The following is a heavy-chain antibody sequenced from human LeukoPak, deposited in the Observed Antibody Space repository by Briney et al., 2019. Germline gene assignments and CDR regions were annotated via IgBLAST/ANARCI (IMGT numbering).Heavy chain of an antibody. CDR3: ARAIVVVPAATNYYYYGMDV. Sequence: PSETLSLTCTVSGGSISNYYWSWIRQPAGKRLEWLGRIYSSGSTNYNPSLESRVTVSVDTSKNQFSLKLSSVTAADTAVYYCARAIVVVPAATNYYYYGMDVWGQGTTVTVSS. J-gene: IGHJ6*02. V-gene: IGHV4-4*07. D-gene: IGHD2-2*01. CDR2: IYSSGST. CDR1: GGSISNYY.